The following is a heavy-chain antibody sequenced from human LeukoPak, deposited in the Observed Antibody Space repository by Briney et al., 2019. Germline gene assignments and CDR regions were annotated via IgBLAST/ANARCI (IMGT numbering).Heavy chain of an antibody. V-gene: IGHV4-59*01. CDR3: ARDEDSAYGSGSYLS. D-gene: IGHD3-10*01. CDR2: LYYSGST. Sequence: PPETLSLTCTVSGGSISGYYWSWIRQPPGKGLEWIGYLYYSGSTNYNPSLKSRVTISVDTSKNQFSLKLSSVTAADTAVYYCARDEDSAYGSGSYLSWGQGTLVTVSS. J-gene: IGHJ5*02. CDR1: GGSISGYY.